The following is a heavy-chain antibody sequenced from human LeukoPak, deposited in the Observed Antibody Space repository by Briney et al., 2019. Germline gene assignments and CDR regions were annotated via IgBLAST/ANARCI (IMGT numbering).Heavy chain of an antibody. CDR3: ARGSFHSGLPRVDAFDI. V-gene: IGHV4-30-4*07. CDR1: GGSISSGGYS. D-gene: IGHD2-21*01. J-gene: IGHJ3*02. Sequence: SETLSLTCAVSGGSISSGGYSWGWIRQPPGKGLEGIGYIYYSGSTYYNPSLKSRVTISVDTSKNQFSLKLSSVTAADTAVYYCARGSFHSGLPRVDAFDIWGQGTMVTVSS. CDR2: IYYSGST.